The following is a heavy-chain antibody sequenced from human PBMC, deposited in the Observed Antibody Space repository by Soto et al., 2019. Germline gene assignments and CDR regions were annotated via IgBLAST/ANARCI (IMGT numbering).Heavy chain of an antibody. J-gene: IGHJ1*01. D-gene: IGHD2-21*02. CDR3: AKGRDAPEYFQH. CDR1: GFTFSSYA. V-gene: IGHV3-23*01. CDR2: IRASGGST. Sequence: EVQLLESGGGLVQPGGSLRLSCAASGFTFSSYAMSWVRQAPGKGLAWVSAIRASGGSTYYADSVKGRFTISRDNSKNTLYLQMNSLRAEDTAVYYCAKGRDAPEYFQHWGQGTLVTVSS.